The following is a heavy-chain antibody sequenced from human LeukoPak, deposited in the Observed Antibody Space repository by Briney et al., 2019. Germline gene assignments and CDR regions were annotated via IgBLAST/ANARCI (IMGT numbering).Heavy chain of an antibody. V-gene: IGHV3-11*04. D-gene: IGHD3-22*01. J-gene: IGHJ4*02. CDR3: ARDHSSGYYIIDY. Sequence: GSLRLSCAASGFTFSDYHMSWIRQAPGKGLEWVSYISSSGTTMYYADSVRGRFTISRDNARNSLYLQMNSLRPEDTAVYYCARDHSSGYYIIDYWGQGTLVAVSS. CDR1: GFTFSDYH. CDR2: ISSSGTTM.